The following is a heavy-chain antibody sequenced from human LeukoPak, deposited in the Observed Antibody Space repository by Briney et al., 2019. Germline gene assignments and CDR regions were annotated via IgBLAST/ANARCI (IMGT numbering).Heavy chain of an antibody. V-gene: IGHV4-31*03. D-gene: IGHD3-22*01. CDR2: IYYSGST. CDR1: GGSISSGGYY. J-gene: IGHJ1*01. CDR3: ARDRGDSSGYSFQH. Sequence: SETLSLTCTVSGGSISSGGYYWSWIRQHLGKGLEWIGYIYYSGSTYYNPSLKSRVTISVDTSKNQFSLKLSSVTAADTAVYYCARDRGDSSGYSFQHWGQGTLVTVSS.